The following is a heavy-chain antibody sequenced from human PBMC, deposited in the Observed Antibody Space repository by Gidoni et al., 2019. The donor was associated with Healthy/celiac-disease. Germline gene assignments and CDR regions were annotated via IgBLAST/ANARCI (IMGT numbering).Heavy chain of an antibody. J-gene: IGHJ4*02. CDR2: ISGSGGST. CDR1: GFPFSSYA. CDR3: ASGSPPLARPDY. D-gene: IGHD3-10*01. Sequence: EVQLLESGGGLVQPGGSLRLSCAASGFPFSSYAMSWVRQAPGKGLEWVSAISGSGGSTYYADAVKGRFTISRDNSKNTLYLQMNSLRAEDTAVYYCASGSPPLARPDYWGQGTLVTVSS. V-gene: IGHV3-23*01.